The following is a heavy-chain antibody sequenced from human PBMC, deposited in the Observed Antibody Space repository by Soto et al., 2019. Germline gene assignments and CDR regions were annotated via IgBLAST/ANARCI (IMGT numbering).Heavy chain of an antibody. CDR3: AWMNADFGSHYSAMDV. J-gene: IGHJ6*02. V-gene: IGHV2-26*03. CDR2: FFSDAER. Sequence: QVTLKESGPVLVKPTETLTLTCTISGFSLSNGRMGVSWIRQPPGRALEWLAHFFSDAERSYSTSMQIRLTMSQDTSGTQVVLTMTNMDPQDTGKYFFAWMNADFGSHYSAMDVWGPGTQVTVSS. D-gene: IGHD4-17*01. CDR1: GFSLSNGRMG.